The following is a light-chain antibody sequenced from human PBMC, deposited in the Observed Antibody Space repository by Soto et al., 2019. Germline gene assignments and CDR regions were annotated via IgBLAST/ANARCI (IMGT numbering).Light chain of an antibody. CDR3: QSYDSSLSVV. CDR2: GNT. CDR1: SSNIGAGYA. Sequence: QSVLTLPPSVSGAPGQRVTISCTGSSSNIGAGYAVQWYQQVPGTAPKLLIYGNTNRTSGVPDRFSGSKSGTSASLAITGIQAEDEAFYYCQSYDSSLSVVFGGGTQLTVL. V-gene: IGLV1-40*01. J-gene: IGLJ2*01.